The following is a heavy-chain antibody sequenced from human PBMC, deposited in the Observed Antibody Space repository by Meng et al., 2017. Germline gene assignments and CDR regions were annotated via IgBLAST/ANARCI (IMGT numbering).Heavy chain of an antibody. CDR3: AVQQVDY. D-gene: IGHD6-13*01. Sequence: VQLVESGGGVVQPGGSLRLSCAASGFTFSSYWMHWVRQAPGKGLVWVAVIWYDGSNKYYADSVKGRFTISRDNSKNTLYLQMNSLRAEDTAVYYCAVQQVDYWGQGTLVTVSS. V-gene: IGHV3-33*01. J-gene: IGHJ4*02. CDR1: GFTFSSYW. CDR2: IWYDGSNK.